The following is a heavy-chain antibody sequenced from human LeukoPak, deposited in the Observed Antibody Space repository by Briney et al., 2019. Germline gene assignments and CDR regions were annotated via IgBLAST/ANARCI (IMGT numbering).Heavy chain of an antibody. D-gene: IGHD1-20*01. CDR1: GGSFSGYY. Sequence: SETLSLTCAAYGGSFSGYYWSWIRQPPGKGLEWIGEINHSGSTNYNPSLKSRVTISVDTSKNQFSLKLSSVTAADTAVYYCARFRGAITGTAFDYWGQGTLVTVSS. V-gene: IGHV4-34*01. CDR3: ARFRGAITGTAFDY. CDR2: INHSGST. J-gene: IGHJ4*02.